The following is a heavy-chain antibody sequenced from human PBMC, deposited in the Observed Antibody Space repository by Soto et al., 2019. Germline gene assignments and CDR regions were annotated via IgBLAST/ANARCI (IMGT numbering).Heavy chain of an antibody. V-gene: IGHV3-74*01. Sequence: GGSLRLSCAASGFTFSSYWMHWVRQAPGKGLVWVSRINSDGSSTSYADSVKGRFTISRDNAKNTLYLQMNSLRAEDTAVYCCVRTSLGVAAATREDYWGQGTLVTVSS. CDR1: GFTFSSYW. CDR3: VRTSLGVAAATREDY. J-gene: IGHJ4*02. D-gene: IGHD2-15*01. CDR2: INSDGSST.